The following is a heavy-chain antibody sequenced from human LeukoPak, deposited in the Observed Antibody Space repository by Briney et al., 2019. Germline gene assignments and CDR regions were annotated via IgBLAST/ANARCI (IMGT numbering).Heavy chain of an antibody. CDR2: ISGSDDST. D-gene: IGHD4-17*01. CDR1: GFTFRSYA. Sequence: GGSLRLSCAASGFTFRSYAMSWVRQAPGKGLEWVSAISGSDDSTYYADSVKGRFTISRDNSRNTLYLQVNSLRAEDTAVYYCAKEDTLTTVYFDYWGQGTLVTVSS. CDR3: AKEDTLTTVYFDY. J-gene: IGHJ4*02. V-gene: IGHV3-23*01.